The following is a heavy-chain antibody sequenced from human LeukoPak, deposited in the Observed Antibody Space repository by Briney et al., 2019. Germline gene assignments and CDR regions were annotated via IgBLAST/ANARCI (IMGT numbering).Heavy chain of an antibody. CDR2: IYYISNT. CDR1: GASVGSAGYY. J-gene: IGHJ4*02. V-gene: IGHV4-61*08. CDR3: ARTQSQSGTYRYYFGY. Sequence: SETLSLTCTVSGASVGSAGYYWSWLRQPPGGGLEWIGYIYYISNTNYNPSLKSRLTMSVDPSKNQFSLKLNSVTAADTAVYYCARTQSQSGTYRYYFGYWGQGTVVTVSS. D-gene: IGHD1-26*01.